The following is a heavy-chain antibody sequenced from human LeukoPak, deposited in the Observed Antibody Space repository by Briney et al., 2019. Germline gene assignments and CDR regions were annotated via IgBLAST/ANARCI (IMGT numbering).Heavy chain of an antibody. D-gene: IGHD3-22*01. Sequence: PSETLSLTCTVSGDSISSYYWSWIRQPAGKGLEWIGRIYTSGSTNYNPSLKSRVTMSIDTSKNQFSLKLNSATAADTAVYYCARESGDSSSYSLAEHFQHWGQGTLVTVSS. V-gene: IGHV4-4*07. CDR3: ARESGDSSSYSLAEHFQH. J-gene: IGHJ1*01. CDR2: IYTSGST. CDR1: GDSISSYY.